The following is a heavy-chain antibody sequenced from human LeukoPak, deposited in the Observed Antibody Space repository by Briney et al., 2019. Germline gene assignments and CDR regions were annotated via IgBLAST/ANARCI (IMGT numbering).Heavy chain of an antibody. CDR1: GGSIRSSSNY. CDR3: ARGHSSSWYGTFPNHFDY. CDR2: IYYSGST. V-gene: IGHV4-39*07. D-gene: IGHD6-13*01. Sequence: PSETLSLTCTASGGSIRSSSNYWGWIRQPPGKGLEWIGNIYYSGSTYYTPSLKSRVTISVDTSKSQFSLKLSSVTAADTAVYYCARGHSSSWYGTFPNHFDYWGQGTLVTVSS. J-gene: IGHJ4*02.